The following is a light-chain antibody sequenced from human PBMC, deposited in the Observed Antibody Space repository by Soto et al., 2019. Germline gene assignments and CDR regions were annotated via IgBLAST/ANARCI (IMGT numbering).Light chain of an antibody. CDR2: GAS. Sequence: EIVLTQSPGTLSLSPGEGATLSCRASQSVDSRYLAWYQQKPGQAPRLLIYGASSRATGIPERFSGGASGTDFTLTISRLEPEDFAVYYCQQYGTSPPLYTFGQGTKLEIK. CDR3: QQYGTSPPLYT. CDR1: QSVDSRY. V-gene: IGKV3-20*01. J-gene: IGKJ2*01.